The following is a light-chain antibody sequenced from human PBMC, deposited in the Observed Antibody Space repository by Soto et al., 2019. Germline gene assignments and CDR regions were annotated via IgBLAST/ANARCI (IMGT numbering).Light chain of an antibody. V-gene: IGKV1-12*01. CDR3: QQTNTFLPLT. CDR2: AAS. Sequence: DIQMTQSPSSVSASVGDRVTITCRASQGISNWLAWYQQQPGKAPKLLIYAASSLQSGVPSRFSGGGSGTHFTLIISSLQPEDFATYYYQQTNTFLPLTFGGGTKVEIK. J-gene: IGKJ4*01. CDR1: QGISNW.